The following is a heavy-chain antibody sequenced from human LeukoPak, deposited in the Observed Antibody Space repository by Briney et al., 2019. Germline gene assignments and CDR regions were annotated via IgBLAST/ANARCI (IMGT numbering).Heavy chain of an antibody. CDR2: TFYRSRWYN. V-gene: IGHV6-1*01. J-gene: IGHJ4*02. CDR1: GDSVSSNSAA. Sequence: SQTLSLTCAISGDSVSSNSAAWNWTRQSPSRGLEWLGRTFYRSRWYNDYATSVRSRINITPDTSNNQFSLQLNSVTPEDTAVYYCARAPHAVAGTVYFDYWDQGTLVTVSS. CDR3: ARAPHAVAGTVYFDY. D-gene: IGHD6-19*01.